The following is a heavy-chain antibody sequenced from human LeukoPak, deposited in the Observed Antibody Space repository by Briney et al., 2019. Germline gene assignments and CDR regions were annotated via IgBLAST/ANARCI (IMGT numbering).Heavy chain of an antibody. D-gene: IGHD6-19*01. V-gene: IGHV3-72*01. CDR3: VRVGSVSGSDYLDY. CDR2: SRNKAKSYTT. CDR1: GFTFSDHF. Sequence: GGSLRLSCAVSGFTFSDHFLAWVRQAPGKGLEWVGRSRNKAKSYTTEYAASVKGRFTISRDDSKNSLYLQMNSLETEDTAVYYCVRVGSVSGSDYLDYWGQGTLVTVSS. J-gene: IGHJ4*02.